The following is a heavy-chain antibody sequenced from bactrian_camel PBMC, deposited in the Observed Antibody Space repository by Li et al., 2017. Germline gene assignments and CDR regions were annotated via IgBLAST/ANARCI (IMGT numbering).Heavy chain of an antibody. V-gene: IGHV3S1*01. CDR3: ATGYFVPNY. D-gene: IGHD3*01. CDR2: IYFDGDKT. CDR1: GLPEKTTC. J-gene: IGHJ4*01. Sequence: HVQLVESGGGSVQAGGSLRFSCAASGLPEKTTCMGWFRQAPGKEREGVASIYFDGDKTFYLGSVKGRFTISRDNAKNTLYLQMDTLKSEDTALYYCATGYFVPNYWGQGTQVTVS.